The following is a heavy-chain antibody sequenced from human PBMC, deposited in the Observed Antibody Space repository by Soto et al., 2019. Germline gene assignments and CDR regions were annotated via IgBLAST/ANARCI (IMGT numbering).Heavy chain of an antibody. V-gene: IGHV3-30-3*01. CDR3: ARAGGLLLDY. D-gene: IGHD2-15*01. Sequence: QVQLVESGGGVVQPGRSLRLSCAASGFTFSSYAMHWVRQAPGKGLEWVAVISYDGSNKYYADSVKGRFTISRDISKNTLYLQMNSVAAEDTAVYYCARAGGLLLDYGGQGTLVTVSS. CDR2: ISYDGSNK. J-gene: IGHJ4*02. CDR1: GFTFSSYA.